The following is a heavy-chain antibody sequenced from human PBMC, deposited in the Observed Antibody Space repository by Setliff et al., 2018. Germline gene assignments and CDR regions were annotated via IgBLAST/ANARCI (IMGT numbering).Heavy chain of an antibody. V-gene: IGHV3-30*02. Sequence: PGESLKISCAASGFVFSSYGLHWVRQAPGKGLEWVAYIHYEGGTAHYADSVKGRFTISRDNSKNTVSLQMNSLRVEDTAVYYCARARPGIYMDLWGTGTTVTVSS. CDR1: GFVFSSYG. CDR3: ARARPGIYMDL. J-gene: IGHJ6*03. D-gene: IGHD3-10*01. CDR2: IHYEGGTA.